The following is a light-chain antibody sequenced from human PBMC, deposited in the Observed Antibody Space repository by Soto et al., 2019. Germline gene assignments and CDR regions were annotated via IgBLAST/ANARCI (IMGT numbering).Light chain of an antibody. J-gene: IGKJ2*01. Sequence: EIQMTQSPSTLSASVGDRVTITCRASQSISSHLAWYQQKPGKAPEVLIYDASTLESGVSSRFSGSGSGTKFTLTISNLQPDDFATYFCQQYSSNFYTFGQGTKVEIK. CDR1: QSISSH. CDR2: DAS. V-gene: IGKV1-5*01. CDR3: QQYSSNFYT.